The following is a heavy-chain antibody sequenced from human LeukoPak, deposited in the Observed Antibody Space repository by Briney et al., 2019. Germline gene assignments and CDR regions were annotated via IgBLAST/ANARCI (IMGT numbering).Heavy chain of an antibody. CDR2: ISSSGSTI. V-gene: IGHV3-48*03. Sequence: GSLRLSCAASGFTFSSFEMNWVRQAPGKGLEWVSYISSSGSTIYYADSVKGRFTISRDNTKNSLYLQMNSLRAEDTAVYYCAKDGVPSRWFGRNYFDYWGQGTLVTVSS. CDR1: GFTFSSFE. J-gene: IGHJ4*02. D-gene: IGHD3-10*01. CDR3: AKDGVPSRWFGRNYFDY.